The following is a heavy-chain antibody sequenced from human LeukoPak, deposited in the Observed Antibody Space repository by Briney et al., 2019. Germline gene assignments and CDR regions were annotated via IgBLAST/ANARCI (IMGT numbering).Heavy chain of an antibody. V-gene: IGHV3-11*06. CDR2: ISSSSSYI. J-gene: IGHJ6*02. CDR3: ARDYGESRTRGLLWFGGVGGIYGMDV. D-gene: IGHD3-10*01. CDR1: GFTFNDYY. Sequence: GGSLRLSCAASGFTFNDYYMSWIRQAPGKGLEWVSSISSSSSYIYYADSVKGRFTISRDNAKNSLYLQMNSLRAEDTAVYYCARDYGESRTRGLLWFGGVGGIYGMDVWGQGTTVTVSS.